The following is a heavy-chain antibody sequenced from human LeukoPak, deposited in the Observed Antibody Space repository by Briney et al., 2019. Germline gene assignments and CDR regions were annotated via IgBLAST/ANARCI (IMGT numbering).Heavy chain of an antibody. D-gene: IGHD2-15*01. J-gene: IGHJ4*02. V-gene: IGHV3-30-3*01. CDR2: ISYDGSNK. CDR1: GFTFSSYA. CDR3: ARVGFDSQYFDY. Sequence: PGRSLRLPCAASGFTFSSYAMHWVRQAPGKGLEWVAVISYDGSNKYYADSVKGRFTISRDNSKNTLYLQMNSLRAEDTAVYYCARVGFDSQYFDYWGQGTLVTVSS.